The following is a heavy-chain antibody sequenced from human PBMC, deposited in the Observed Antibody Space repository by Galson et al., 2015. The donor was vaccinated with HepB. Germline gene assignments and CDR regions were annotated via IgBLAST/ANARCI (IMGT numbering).Heavy chain of an antibody. CDR1: GFTFSSYA. V-gene: IGHV3-30*04. D-gene: IGHD2/OR15-2a*01. CDR2: ISYDGSNK. J-gene: IGHJ4*02. CDR3: AREEYGGYFDY. Sequence: SLRLSYAASGFTFSSYAMHWVRQAPGKGLEWVAVISYDGSNKYYADSVKGRFTISRDNSKNTLYLQMNSLRAEDTAVYYCAREEYGGYFDYWGQGTLVTVSS.